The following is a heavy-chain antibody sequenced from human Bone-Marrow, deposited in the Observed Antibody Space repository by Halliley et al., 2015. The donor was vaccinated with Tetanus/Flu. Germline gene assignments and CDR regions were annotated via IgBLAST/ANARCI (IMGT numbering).Heavy chain of an antibody. Sequence: TLSLTCNVSGDSITNYFWNWIRQPPGKGLEWIGHISYTGTTIYNPSLRGRVTFLLDTSMNQFSLRLSSVTAADTAVYYCAREAYSYYGMDVWGQGTTVIVSS. CDR1: GDSITNYF. J-gene: IGHJ6*02. CDR2: ISYTGTT. V-gene: IGHV4-59*12. CDR3: AREAYSYYGMDV.